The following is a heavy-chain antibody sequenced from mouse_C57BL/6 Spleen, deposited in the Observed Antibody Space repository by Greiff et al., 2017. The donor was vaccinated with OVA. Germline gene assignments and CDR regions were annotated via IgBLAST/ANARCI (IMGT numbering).Heavy chain of an antibody. CDR1: GYTFTDYE. J-gene: IGHJ3*01. Sequence: QVQLQQSGAELVRPGASVTLSCKASGYTFTDYEMHWVKQTPVHGLEWIGAIDPETGGTAYNQKFKGKAILTAEKSSSTAYMELRSLTSEDSAVYYCTPYDGYYGAYWGQGTLVTVSA. D-gene: IGHD2-3*01. V-gene: IGHV1-15*01. CDR2: IDPETGGT. CDR3: TPYDGYYGAY.